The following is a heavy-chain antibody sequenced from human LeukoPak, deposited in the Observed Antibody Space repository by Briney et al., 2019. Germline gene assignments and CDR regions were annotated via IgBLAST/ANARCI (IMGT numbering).Heavy chain of an antibody. CDR3: AKGTSGSIWYSSDC. J-gene: IGHJ4*01. Sequence: GSSRLSCAASGFTFTNYYMSWIRQAPGKGLEWVSTMSGDATSTYYADSVKGRFTISRDNSKNTLYLQMNSLRADDTAVYYCAKGTSGSIWYSSDCWGHGILVTVSS. CDR2: MSGDATST. D-gene: IGHD6-13*01. V-gene: IGHV3-23*01. CDR1: GFTFTNYY.